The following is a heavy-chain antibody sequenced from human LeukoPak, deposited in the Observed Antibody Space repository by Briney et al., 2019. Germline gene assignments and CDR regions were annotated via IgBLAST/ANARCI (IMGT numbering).Heavy chain of an antibody. Sequence: SETLSLTCTVSSGSYYWSWVRQPAGKGLEWSGQISRSGGATHNPSLKRRVTISLHTSENHFSLKLKSVTAADTAVYYCARKPQETYSSSWGLYDSHYYMDAWGKGTTVTVSS. CDR1: SGSYY. J-gene: IGHJ6*03. CDR2: ISRSGGA. CDR3: ARKPQETYSSSWGLYDSHYYMDA. V-gene: IGHV4-4*07. D-gene: IGHD6-13*01.